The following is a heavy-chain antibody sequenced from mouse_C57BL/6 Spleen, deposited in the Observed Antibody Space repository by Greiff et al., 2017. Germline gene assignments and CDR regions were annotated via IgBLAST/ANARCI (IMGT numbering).Heavy chain of an antibody. CDR1: GYTFTSYW. CDR2: IHPNSGST. CDR3: ARSLYYGSSYGTY. Sequence: VQLQQSGAELVKPGASVKLSCKASGYTFTSYWMHWVKQRPGQGLEWIGMIHPNSGSTNYNEKFKSKATLTVDKSSSTAYMQLSSLTSEDSAVYYCARSLYYGSSYGTYWGQGTLVTVSA. D-gene: IGHD1-1*01. J-gene: IGHJ3*01. V-gene: IGHV1-64*01.